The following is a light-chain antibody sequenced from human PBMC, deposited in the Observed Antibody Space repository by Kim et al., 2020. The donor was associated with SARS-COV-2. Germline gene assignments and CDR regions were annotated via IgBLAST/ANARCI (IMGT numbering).Light chain of an antibody. J-gene: IGLJ3*02. CDR3: QSYDSNRWL. Sequence: GKTVTSTCPHSSGPIYSSYVQWDQPRPGRTPTSMIYEHAHRPSGVPDRFSGSIDRSSNSASLTISGLKTEDEADYYCQSYDSNRWLFGGGTQLTVL. CDR2: EHA. CDR1: SGPIYSSY. V-gene: IGLV6-57*01.